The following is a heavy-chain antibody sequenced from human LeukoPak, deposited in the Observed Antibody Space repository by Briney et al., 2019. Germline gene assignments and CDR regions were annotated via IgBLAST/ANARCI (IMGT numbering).Heavy chain of an antibody. CDR2: ISGSGSGGST. D-gene: IGHD5-24*01. J-gene: IGHJ4*02. CDR3: AKSGYNRFDY. Sequence: GGSLRLSCAASGFTFGSSAMSWVRQAPGKGLEWVSSISGSGSGGSTYYADSVKGRFTISRDNSKNTLYLQMNSLRADDTAVYYCAKSGYNRFDYWGQGTLVTVSS. CDR1: GFTFGSSA. V-gene: IGHV3-23*01.